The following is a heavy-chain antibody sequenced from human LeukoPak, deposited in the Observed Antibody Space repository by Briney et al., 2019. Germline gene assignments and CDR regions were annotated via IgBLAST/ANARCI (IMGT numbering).Heavy chain of an antibody. CDR2: IYYSGST. CDR1: GGSISSYY. V-gene: IGHV4-59*08. J-gene: IGHJ4*02. D-gene: IGHD3-3*01. Sequence: SETLSLTCTVSGGSISSYYWSWIRQPPGKGLEWIGYIYYSGSTNYNPSLKSRVTISVDTSKNQCSLMLISVTAEDTAVYYCSRQDFWSGYLGLCYFDYWGQGTLVTVSS. CDR3: SRQDFWSGYLGLCYFDY.